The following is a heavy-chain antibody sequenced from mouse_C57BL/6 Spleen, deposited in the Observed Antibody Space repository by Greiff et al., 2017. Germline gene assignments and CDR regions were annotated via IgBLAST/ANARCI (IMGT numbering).Heavy chain of an antibody. Sequence: EVKLMESGPGLVKPSQSLSLTCSVTGYSITSGYYWNWIRQFPGNKLEWMGYISYDGSNNYNPSLKNRISITRDTSKNQFFLKLNSVTTEDTATYYCARDHYNYYGSSWFAYWGQGTLVTVSA. J-gene: IGHJ3*01. CDR3: ARDHYNYYGSSWFAY. V-gene: IGHV3-6*01. CDR1: GYSITSGYY. CDR2: ISYDGSN. D-gene: IGHD1-1*01.